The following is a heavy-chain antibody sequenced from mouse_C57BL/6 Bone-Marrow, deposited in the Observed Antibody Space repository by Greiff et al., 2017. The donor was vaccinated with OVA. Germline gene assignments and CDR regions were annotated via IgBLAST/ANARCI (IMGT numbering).Heavy chain of an antibody. V-gene: IGHV8-8*01. CDR3: ARIGGLPTWFAY. J-gene: IGHJ3*01. CDR2: ICWDDSK. D-gene: IGHD2-4*01. CDR1: GFSLSTFGMG. Sequence: QVTLKVSGPGILQPSQTLSLTCSFSGFSLSTFGMGVGWIRPPSGKGLEWLAHICWDDSKYYNPAMKSRLTITKETSKSQVFLKSDNVNTEDTATYYCARIGGLPTWFAYWGQGTLVTVSA.